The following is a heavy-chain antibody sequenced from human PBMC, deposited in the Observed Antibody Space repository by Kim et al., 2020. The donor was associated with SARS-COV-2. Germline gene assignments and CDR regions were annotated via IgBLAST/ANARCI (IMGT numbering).Heavy chain of an antibody. V-gene: IGHV4-34*01. CDR2: INHSGST. CDR3: ARRRGAPPGSFYYYGMDV. CDR1: GGSFSGYY. Sequence: SETLSLTCAVYGGSFSGYYWSWIRQPPGKGLEWIGEINHSGSTNYNPSLKSRVTISVDTSKNQFSLKLSSVTAADTAVYYCARRRGAPPGSFYYYGMDVWGQGTTVTVSS. D-gene: IGHD3-10*01. J-gene: IGHJ6*02.